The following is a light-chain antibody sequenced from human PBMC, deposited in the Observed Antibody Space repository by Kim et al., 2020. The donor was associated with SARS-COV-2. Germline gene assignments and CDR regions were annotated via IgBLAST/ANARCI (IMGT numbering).Light chain of an antibody. CDR3: QQYNNWHMYT. CDR1: QSVSGN. J-gene: IGKJ2*01. V-gene: IGKV3-15*01. CDR2: GAS. Sequence: ESPGGRAALSCRASQSVSGNLAWYQQKPGQAPRLLIYGASTRATGIPARFSGSGSGTEFTLTISSLQSEDFAVYYCQQYNNWHMYTFGQGTKLAI.